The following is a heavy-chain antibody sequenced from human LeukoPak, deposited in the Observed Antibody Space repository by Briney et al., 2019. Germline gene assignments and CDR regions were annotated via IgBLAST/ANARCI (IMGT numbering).Heavy chain of an antibody. D-gene: IGHD5-12*01. CDR2: ITGNGGGT. Sequence: GGSLRLSCAGSGFTFSNYALIWVRRAPGKGLEWVSAITGNGGGTYYADAVKGRFTISRDNSRNTLYLQMNSLRAEDTAVYYCAKDPNGGYVGAFDFWGQGTMVTVSS. V-gene: IGHV3-23*01. J-gene: IGHJ3*01. CDR1: GFTFSNYA. CDR3: AKDPNGGYVGAFDF.